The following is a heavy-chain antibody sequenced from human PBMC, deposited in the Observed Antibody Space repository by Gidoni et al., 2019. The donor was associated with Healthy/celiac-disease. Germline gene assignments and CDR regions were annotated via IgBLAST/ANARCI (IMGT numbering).Heavy chain of an antibody. J-gene: IGHJ4*02. CDR3: ARDYYGSGSYYNFDY. V-gene: IGHV3-21*01. D-gene: IGHD3-10*01. CDR1: GFALSGYS. CDR2: ISSSSSYI. Sequence: EVQLVESGGGLVTPGGSLRPSCAASGFALSGYSMNWVRQAPGKGVEWVSSISSSSSYIYYADSVKGRFTISRDNAKNSLYLQMNSLRAEDTAVYYCARDYYGSGSYYNFDYWGQGTLVTVSS.